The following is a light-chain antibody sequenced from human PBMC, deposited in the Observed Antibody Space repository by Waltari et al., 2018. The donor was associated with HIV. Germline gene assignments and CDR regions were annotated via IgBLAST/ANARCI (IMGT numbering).Light chain of an antibody. V-gene: IGKV1-27*01. CDR2: GAS. J-gene: IGKJ3*01. Sequence: DVQMTQSPSSLSAFVGDRVTITCRASQGIGIFLAWFQQKPGKVPKLLIFGASTLQSGVPSRFRGSGSGKDFALTISSLQPEDVASYYCQKYNSAPFTFGPGTKVDLQ. CDR3: QKYNSAPFT. CDR1: QGIGIF.